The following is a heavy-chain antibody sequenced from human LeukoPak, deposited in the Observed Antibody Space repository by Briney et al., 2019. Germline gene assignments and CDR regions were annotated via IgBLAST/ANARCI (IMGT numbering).Heavy chain of an antibody. Sequence: ASVKVSCKASGYTFTSYGISWVRQAPGQGLEWMGWTSAYNGNTNYAQKLQGRVTMTTDTSTSTAYMELRSLRSDDTAVYYCASSTYYDSSGDYYNFHPYFAYWGQGTLVTVSS. CDR2: TSAYNGNT. V-gene: IGHV1-18*01. CDR1: GYTFTSYG. CDR3: ASSTYYDSSGDYYNFHPYFAY. J-gene: IGHJ4*02. D-gene: IGHD3-22*01.